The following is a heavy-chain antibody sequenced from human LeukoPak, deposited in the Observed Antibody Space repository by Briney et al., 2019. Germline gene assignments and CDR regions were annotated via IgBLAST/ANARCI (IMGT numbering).Heavy chain of an antibody. CDR1: GYTFTSHG. J-gene: IGHJ4*02. CDR2: ITVNNGYT. Sequence: ASVKVSCKAAGYTFTSHGFIWLRQAPGQGLEWMGWITVNNGYTKYAQELQGRVAMTTDTSTSTAYMELRSLRSDDTAVYYCAKVHCISTNCNHIWTYFDYWGQGTLVTVSS. V-gene: IGHV1-18*01. D-gene: IGHD2-2*01. CDR3: AKVHCISTNCNHIWTYFDY.